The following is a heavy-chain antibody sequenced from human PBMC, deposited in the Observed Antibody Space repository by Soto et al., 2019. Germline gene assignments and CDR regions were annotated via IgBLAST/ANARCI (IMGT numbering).Heavy chain of an antibody. J-gene: IGHJ2*01. V-gene: IGHV1-46*01. CDR2: INPSGGST. Sequence: QVQLVQSGAEVKKPGASVKVSCKASGYTFTSYYMHWVRQAPGQGLEWMGIINPSGGSTSYAKKFNGSVTMAMDKSTSTVYMELSSLRSEDTAVYYCARDPPGSGWYHWSFYLWGRGTLVTVSS. CDR3: ARDPPGSGWYHWSFYL. D-gene: IGHD6-19*01. CDR1: GYTFTSYY.